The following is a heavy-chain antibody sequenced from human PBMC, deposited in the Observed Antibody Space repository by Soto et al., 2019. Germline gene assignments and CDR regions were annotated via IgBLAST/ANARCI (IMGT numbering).Heavy chain of an antibody. D-gene: IGHD3-3*01. CDR2: IYYSGST. CDR1: GGSISSGDYY. Sequence: QVQLQESGPGLVKPSQTLSLTCTVSGGSISSGDYYWSWIRQPPGKGLEWIGYIYYSGSTYYNPSLKSRVTISVDPSKNQFSLKLRSVTAADTAVYYCARVTPPTRDYDFWSGYYIHDYWGQGTLVTVSS. J-gene: IGHJ4*02. CDR3: ARVTPPTRDYDFWSGYYIHDY. V-gene: IGHV4-30-4*01.